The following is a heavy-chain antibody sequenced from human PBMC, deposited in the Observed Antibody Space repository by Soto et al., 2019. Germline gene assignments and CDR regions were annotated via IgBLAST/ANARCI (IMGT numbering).Heavy chain of an antibody. CDR2: IYYSGST. CDR1: GGSISSSSYY. J-gene: IGHJ4*02. CDR3: ARHQYSSSWYWALDY. Sequence: ASETLSLTCTVSGGSISSSSYYWGWIRQPPGKGLEWIGSIYYSGSTYYNPSLKSRVTISVDTSKNQFSLKLSSVTAADTAVYYCARHQYSSSWYWALDYWGQGTLVTVSS. D-gene: IGHD6-13*01. V-gene: IGHV4-39*01.